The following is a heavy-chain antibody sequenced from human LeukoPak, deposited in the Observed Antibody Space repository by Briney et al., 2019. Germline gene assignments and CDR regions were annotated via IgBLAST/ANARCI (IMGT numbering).Heavy chain of an antibody. J-gene: IGHJ4*02. CDR3: ARDIYSQSGDDY. V-gene: IGHV3-74*01. Sequence: SGGSLTLYCVASGFTFSTYWRHWVRQAPGKGLVWVARIHSHGSSTTYADSVKGRFTISRDNAKNTLYLQMNSLRAEDTAVYYCARDIYSQSGDDYWGQGTLVTASS. CDR2: IHSHGSST. D-gene: IGHD6-13*01. CDR1: GFTFSTYW.